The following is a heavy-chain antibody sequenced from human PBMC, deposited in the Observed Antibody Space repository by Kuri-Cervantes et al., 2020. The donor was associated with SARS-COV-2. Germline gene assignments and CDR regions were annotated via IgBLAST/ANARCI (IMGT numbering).Heavy chain of an antibody. D-gene: IGHD2-21*02. J-gene: IGHJ3*02. CDR2: IIPILGIA. V-gene: IGHV1-69*04. CDR3: ARSAVVTAIDAFDI. CDR1: GGTFSSYA. Sequence: SVKVSCKASGGTFSSYAISWVRQAPGQGLEWMGRIIPILGIANYAQKFQGRVTITADKSTSTAYTELSSLRSEDTAVYYCARSAVVTAIDAFDIWGQGTMVTVSS.